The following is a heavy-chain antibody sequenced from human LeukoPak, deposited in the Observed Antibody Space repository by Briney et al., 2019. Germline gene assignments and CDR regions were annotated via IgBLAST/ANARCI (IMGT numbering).Heavy chain of an antibody. D-gene: IGHD3-22*01. CDR1: GFTFSSYW. Sequence: GGSLRLSCAASGFTFSSYWMHWVRQAPGKGLVWVSRINSDGRSTSYADSVKGRFTISRDNAKNSLYLQMNSLRAEDTAVYYCARPQSSSGYYWPFDDWGQGTLVTVSS. CDR3: ARPQSSSGYYWPFDD. J-gene: IGHJ4*02. CDR2: INSDGRST. V-gene: IGHV3-74*01.